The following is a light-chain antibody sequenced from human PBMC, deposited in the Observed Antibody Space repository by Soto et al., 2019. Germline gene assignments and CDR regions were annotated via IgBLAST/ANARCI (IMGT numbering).Light chain of an antibody. CDR3: MQSTQLPPT. J-gene: IGKJ5*01. Sequence: DVVMTQPPLSLSVAPGKPASISCKSRQSLLHITGETFLFWYLQKPGQSPPLLIYEVSTRVSGVPDRFSGSGSWTDITLEISRVETDDVGMYYCMQSTQLPPTFGQGTRL. V-gene: IGKV2D-29*02. CDR2: EVS. CDR1: QSLLHITGETF.